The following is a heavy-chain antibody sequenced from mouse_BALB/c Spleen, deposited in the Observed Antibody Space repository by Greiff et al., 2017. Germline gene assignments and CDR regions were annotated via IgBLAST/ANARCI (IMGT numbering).Heavy chain of an antibody. J-gene: IGHJ2*01. Sequence: EVMLVESGPGLVKPSQSLSLTCTVTGYSITSDYAWNWIRQFPGNKLEWMGYISYSCSTSYNPSLKSRISITRDTSKNQFFLQLNSVTTEDTATYYCARLAYYGSNFDYWGQGTTLTVSS. CDR1: GYSITSDYA. CDR3: ARLAYYGSNFDY. CDR2: ISYSCST. V-gene: IGHV3-2*02. D-gene: IGHD1-1*01.